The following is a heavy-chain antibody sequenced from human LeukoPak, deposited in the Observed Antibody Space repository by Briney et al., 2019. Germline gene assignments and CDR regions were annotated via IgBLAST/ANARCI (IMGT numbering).Heavy chain of an antibody. V-gene: IGHV3-23*01. D-gene: IGHD6-19*01. CDR2: ISGGSGSST. CDR3: AKGSSSGWPYFFDY. J-gene: IGHJ4*02. Sequence: GGSLRLSCAASGFTFSNAWMSWVRQAPGKGLEWFSAISGGSGSSTYYADAVKGRFTISRDNSKTTLYLEMNSLRAEDTAVCYCAKGSSSGWPYFFDYWGQGTLVTVSS. CDR1: GFTFSNAW.